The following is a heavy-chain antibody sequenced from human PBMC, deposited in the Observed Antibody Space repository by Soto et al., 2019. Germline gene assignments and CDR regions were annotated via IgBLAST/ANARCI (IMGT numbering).Heavy chain of an antibody. V-gene: IGHV1-2*02. CDR2: IDPKSGGT. CDR3: ARVSVDVPE. D-gene: IGHD5-12*01. CDR1: GPTFIAYY. Sequence: QLVQSGAEVKKPGASVRVSCKTSGPTFIAYYIHWVRLAPGQGLEWMGWIDPKSGGTTYEQKFLGRVTMTRDTSINTAYMELNRLTSDDTAVYYCARVSVDVPEWGQGTLITVSS. J-gene: IGHJ4*02.